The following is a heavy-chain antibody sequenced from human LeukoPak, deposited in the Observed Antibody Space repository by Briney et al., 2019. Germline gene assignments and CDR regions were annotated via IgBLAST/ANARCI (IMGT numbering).Heavy chain of an antibody. D-gene: IGHD4-11*01. Sequence: GGSLRLSCAASGFTFSSYAMSWVRQAPGKGLEWVGFIRSKVYGGTTEYAASVKGRFTISRDDSKSIAYLQMNSLKSEDTAVYYCAKDDGMTKRAGRAFDIWGQGTMVTVSS. V-gene: IGHV3-49*04. CDR1: GFTFSSYA. CDR2: IRSKVYGGTT. CDR3: AKDDGMTKRAGRAFDI. J-gene: IGHJ3*02.